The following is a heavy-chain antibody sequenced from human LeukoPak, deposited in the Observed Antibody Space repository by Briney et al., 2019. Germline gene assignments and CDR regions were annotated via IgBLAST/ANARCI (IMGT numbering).Heavy chain of an antibody. V-gene: IGHV4-34*01. J-gene: IGHJ4*02. CDR2: INHSGST. CDR1: GGSFSGYY. D-gene: IGHD6-13*01. Sequence: SETLSLTCAVYGGSFSGYYWSWIRQPPGKGLEWIGEINHSGSTNYNPSLKSRVTISVDTSKNQFSLKLSSVTAADTAVYYCARGRGRSSSWSYFDHWGQGTLVTVSS. CDR3: ARGRGRSSSWSYFDH.